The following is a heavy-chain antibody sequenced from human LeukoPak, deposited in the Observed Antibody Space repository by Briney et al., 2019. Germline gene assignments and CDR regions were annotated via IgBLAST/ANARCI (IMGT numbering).Heavy chain of an antibody. CDR2: INHSGST. V-gene: IGHV4-34*01. D-gene: IGHD6-19*01. CDR3: ARARGAVAINY. CDR1: GGSFSGYY. J-gene: IGHJ4*02. Sequence: SETLSLTCAVYGGSFSGYYWSWIRQPPGKGLEWIGEINHSGSTNYNPSLKSRVTVSVDTSKNQFSLKLTSVTAADTAVYYCARARGAVAINYWGQGTLVTVSS.